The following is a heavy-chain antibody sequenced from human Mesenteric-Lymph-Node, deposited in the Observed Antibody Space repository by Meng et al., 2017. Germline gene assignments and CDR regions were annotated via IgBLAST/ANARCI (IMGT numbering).Heavy chain of an antibody. CDR3: ARPLDTAMAEPFQS. J-gene: IGHJ5*02. CDR1: GFTFSDYD. V-gene: IGHV3-11*01. D-gene: IGHD5-18*01. CDR2: ISSSDDIV. Sequence: QVQLVESGGGVNKPGGSLRLSCEASGFTFSDYDMSWIRQAPGQGLEWLSYISSSDDIVYYADSLKGRFTISRDNANNSLSLLMNNLRPEDTAVYYCARPLDTAMAEPFQSWGQGTLVTVSS.